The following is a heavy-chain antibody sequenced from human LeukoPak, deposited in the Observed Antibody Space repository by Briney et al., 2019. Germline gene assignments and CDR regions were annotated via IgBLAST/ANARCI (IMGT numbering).Heavy chain of an antibody. D-gene: IGHD1-26*01. Sequence: SETLSLTCAVYGGSFSGYYWSWIRQPPGKGLEWIGEINRSGSTNYNPSLKSRVTISVDTSKNQFSLKLSSVTAADTAVYYCAPLRGATYTSEVAYWGQGTLVTVSS. J-gene: IGHJ4*02. V-gene: IGHV4-34*01. CDR2: INRSGST. CDR3: APLRGATYTSEVAY. CDR1: GGSFSGYY.